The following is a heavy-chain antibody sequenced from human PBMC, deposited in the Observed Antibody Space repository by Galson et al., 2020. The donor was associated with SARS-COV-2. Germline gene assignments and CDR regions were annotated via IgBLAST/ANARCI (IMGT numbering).Heavy chain of an antibody. CDR3: AREGGCGGDCYLGRDYYYYDGMDV. J-gene: IGHJ6*02. CDR2: INAYNGNT. V-gene: IGHV1-18*01. D-gene: IGHD2-21*02. CDR1: GYTFTSYG. Sequence: GESLKISCKASGYTFTSYGISWVRQAPGQGLEWMGWINAYNGNTNYAQKLQGRVTMTTDTSTSTAYMELRSLRSDDTAVYYCAREGGCGGDCYLGRDYYYYDGMDVWGQGTTVTVSS.